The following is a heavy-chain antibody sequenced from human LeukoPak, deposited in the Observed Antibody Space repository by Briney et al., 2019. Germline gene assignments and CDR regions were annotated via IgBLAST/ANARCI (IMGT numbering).Heavy chain of an antibody. CDR3: ARDRSTVVSNAFDI. J-gene: IGHJ3*02. Sequence: GGSLRLSCAASGFTFSGYRVNWVRQAPGKGLEWVSSTSVSNSYIYYADSVGGRFTISRDNARNSLYLRMDSLRAEDTAVYYCARDRSTVVSNAFDIWGQGTMVTVSS. CDR2: TSVSNSYI. CDR1: GFTFSGYR. V-gene: IGHV3-21*01. D-gene: IGHD4-23*01.